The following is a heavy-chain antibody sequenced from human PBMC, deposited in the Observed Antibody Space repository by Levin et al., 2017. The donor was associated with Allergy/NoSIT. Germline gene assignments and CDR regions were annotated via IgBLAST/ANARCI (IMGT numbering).Heavy chain of an antibody. CDR1: GDSISRGTYS. Sequence: SETLSLTCAVSGDSISRGTYSWNWIRQPPGKGLEWIGNIYFSGSTNYNPSLNGRVTISMDRSKNQFSLKLSSVTAADTAVYYCSRAEYDWGQGTLVTVTS. V-gene: IGHV4-30-2*01. J-gene: IGHJ4*02. CDR2: IYFSGST. D-gene: IGHD2/OR15-2a*01. CDR3: SRAEYD.